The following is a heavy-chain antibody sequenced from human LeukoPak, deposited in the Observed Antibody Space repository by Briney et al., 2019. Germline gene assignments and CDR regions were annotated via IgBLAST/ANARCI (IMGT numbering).Heavy chain of an antibody. D-gene: IGHD2-15*01. Sequence: SETLSLTCTVSGGSISSYYWSWIRQPPGKGLEWIGYIYYSGSTNYNPSLKSRVTISVDTSKNQFSLKLSSVTAADTAVYYCARVRCSGGSCPYYYYYYYMDVWGKGTTVTVSS. CDR3: ARVRCSGGSCPYYYYYYYMDV. CDR2: IYYSGST. V-gene: IGHV4-59*01. J-gene: IGHJ6*03. CDR1: GGSISSYY.